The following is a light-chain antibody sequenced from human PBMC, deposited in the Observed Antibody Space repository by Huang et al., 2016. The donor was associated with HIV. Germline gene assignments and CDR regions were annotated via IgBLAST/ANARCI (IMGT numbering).Light chain of an antibody. Sequence: ATQMTQFPSSLSASGGDRVIITCRASQGIRNALGGYKQKPGEAPKVLIYGASTVPSGVPARFSGGGSGTDFTLTISNLQPEDFATYYCLHDFNYPYSFGQGTKLEIK. V-gene: IGKV1-6*01. CDR1: QGIRNA. CDR3: LHDFNYPYS. CDR2: GAS. J-gene: IGKJ2*03.